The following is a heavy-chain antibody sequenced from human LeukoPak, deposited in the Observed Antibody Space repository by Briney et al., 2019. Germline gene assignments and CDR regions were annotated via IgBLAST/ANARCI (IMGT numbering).Heavy chain of an antibody. J-gene: IGHJ4*02. CDR1: GFSFITYN. Sequence: GGSLRLSCAASGFSFITYNMNWVRQAPGKGLEWVSSISSTSSYIYYADSVKGRFTISRDNAKNSLYLQMNSLRAEDTAVYYCARDSNLGYCIDPLCYSGRYWGQGTLVTVSS. D-gene: IGHD2-8*01. CDR2: ISSTSSYI. CDR3: ARDSNLGYCIDPLCYSGRY. V-gene: IGHV3-21*01.